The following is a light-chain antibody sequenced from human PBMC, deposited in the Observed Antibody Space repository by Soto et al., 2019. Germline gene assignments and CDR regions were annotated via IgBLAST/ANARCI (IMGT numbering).Light chain of an antibody. J-gene: IGKJ1*01. CDR2: GTS. CDR3: HQYGSSLT. Sequence: EIVLTQSPGTLSLSPGERATLSCRASQSVSSSYLAWYQQKPGQTPRLLIYGTSSRATGIPDRFSGSGSGTDFTLTISRLVPEDFAVYYCHQYGSSLTFGQGTKVDIK. CDR1: QSVSSSY. V-gene: IGKV3-20*01.